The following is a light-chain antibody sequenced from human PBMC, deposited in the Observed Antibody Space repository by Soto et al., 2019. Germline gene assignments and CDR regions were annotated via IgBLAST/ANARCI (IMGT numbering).Light chain of an antibody. CDR2: GAS. Sequence: EIVXTQXPGTLSLSPGERATLSCRASQSVSSSYLAWYQQKPGQAPRLLIYGASSRATGIPDRFSGSGSGTDFTLTISRPEPEDFAVYYCQQYGSSPLTFGGGTKVDIK. CDR1: QSVSSSY. CDR3: QQYGSSPLT. J-gene: IGKJ4*01. V-gene: IGKV3-20*01.